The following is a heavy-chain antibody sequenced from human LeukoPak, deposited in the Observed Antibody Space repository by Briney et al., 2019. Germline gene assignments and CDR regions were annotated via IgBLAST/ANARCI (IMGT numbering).Heavy chain of an antibody. D-gene: IGHD4-17*01. CDR1: GFTFSDYS. CDR3: AKGVTTPLFYFDY. CDR2: ISGSGGST. V-gene: IGHV3-23*01. J-gene: IGHJ4*02. Sequence: GGSLRLSCAASGFTFSDYSMNWVRQAPGKGLEWVSAISGSGGSTYYADSVKGRFTISRDNSKNTLYLQMNSLRAEDTAVYYCAKGVTTPLFYFDYWGQGTLVTVSS.